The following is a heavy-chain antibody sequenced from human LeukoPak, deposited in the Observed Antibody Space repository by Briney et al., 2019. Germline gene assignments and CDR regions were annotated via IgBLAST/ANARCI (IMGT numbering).Heavy chain of an antibody. J-gene: IGHJ3*02. D-gene: IGHD3-10*02. CDR1: GGSISSSSYY. CDR2: INHSGST. CDR3: ARGYKYYYVPGAFDI. Sequence: PSETLSLTCTVSGGSISSSSYYWGWIRQPPGKGLEWIGEINHSGSTNYNPSLKSRVTISVDTSKNQFSLKLSSVTAADTAVYYCARGYKYYYVPGAFDIWGQGTMVTVSS. V-gene: IGHV4-39*07.